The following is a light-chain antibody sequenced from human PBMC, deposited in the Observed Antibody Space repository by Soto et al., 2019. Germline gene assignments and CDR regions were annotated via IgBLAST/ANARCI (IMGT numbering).Light chain of an antibody. CDR3: QQYGTSPRT. CDR1: QSVPSKY. Sequence: EIVLTQSPVALSLSPGERATLSCRASQSVPSKYLAWYQQNPGQAPRLLIYGASNRATGIPDKFSGSGSGTDFTLTISRLEPEDFAVYYCQQYGTSPRTFGQGTKVDI. J-gene: IGKJ1*01. CDR2: GAS. V-gene: IGKV3-20*01.